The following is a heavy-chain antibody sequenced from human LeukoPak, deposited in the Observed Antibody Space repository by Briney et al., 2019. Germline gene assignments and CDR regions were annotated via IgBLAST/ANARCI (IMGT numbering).Heavy chain of an antibody. CDR3: ATPLLWFGELFAGLGY. CDR2: ISYDGSNK. V-gene: IGHV3-30-3*01. CDR1: GFTFSSYA. Sequence: GGSLRLSCAASGFTFSSYAMHWVRQAPGKGLEWVAVISYDGSNKYYADSVKGRFTISRDNSKNTLYLQMNSLRAEDTAVYYCATPLLWFGELFAGLGYWGQGTLVTVSS. D-gene: IGHD3-10*01. J-gene: IGHJ4*02.